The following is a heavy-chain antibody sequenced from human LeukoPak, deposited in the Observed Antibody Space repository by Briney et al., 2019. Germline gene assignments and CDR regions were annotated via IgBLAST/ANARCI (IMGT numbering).Heavy chain of an antibody. D-gene: IGHD2-2*02. CDR2: INPNSGGT. J-gene: IGHJ6*03. V-gene: IGHV1-2*02. CDR3: ARDSAPAAILDYYYYMDV. CDR1: GDTFTGYY. Sequence: GASVKVSCEASGDTFTGYYMHWVRQAPGQGLEWMGWINPNSGGTNYAQKFQGRVTMTRDTSISTAYMELSRLRSDDTAVYYCARDSAPAAILDYYYYMDVWGKGATVTVSS.